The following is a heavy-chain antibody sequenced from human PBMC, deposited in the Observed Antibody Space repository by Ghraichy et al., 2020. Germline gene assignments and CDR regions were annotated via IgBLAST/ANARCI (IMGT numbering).Heavy chain of an antibody. J-gene: IGHJ4*02. Sequence: GGSLRLSCAASGFTFSSYGMHWVRQAPGKGLEWVAVISYDGSNKYYADSVKGRFTISRDNSKNTLYLQMNSLRAEDTAVYYCAKDVRRYYDFWSGYYSYLDYWGQGTLVTVSS. V-gene: IGHV3-30*18. CDR3: AKDVRRYYDFWSGYYSYLDY. D-gene: IGHD3-3*01. CDR2: ISYDGSNK. CDR1: GFTFSSYG.